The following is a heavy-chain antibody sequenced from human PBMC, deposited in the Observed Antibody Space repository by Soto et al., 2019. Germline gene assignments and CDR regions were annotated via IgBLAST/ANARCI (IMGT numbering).Heavy chain of an antibody. V-gene: IGHV1-69*01. D-gene: IGHD1-1*01. CDR3: ARGREMATSKFYFVY. J-gene: IGHJ4*02. Sequence: QVQLVQSGAEVKKPGSSVKVSCKASGGSFSTYAINWVRQAPGQGLEWMGGIIPTFGSANNAQEFQGRVTITADESTSTVFMELTSLRSDDTAVYYCARGREMATSKFYFVYWGQGTLVTVSS. CDR2: IIPTFGSA. CDR1: GGSFSTYA.